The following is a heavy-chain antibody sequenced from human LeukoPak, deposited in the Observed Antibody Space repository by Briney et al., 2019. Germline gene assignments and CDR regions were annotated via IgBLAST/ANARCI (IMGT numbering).Heavy chain of an antibody. J-gene: IGHJ5*02. Sequence: GASVKVSCKASGYTFTSYYMHWVRQAPGQGLEWMGWINPNSGGTNYAQKFQGRVTMTRDTSISTAYMELSRLRSDDTAVYYCARASGYSSSWYGGDWFDPWGQGTLVTVSS. CDR1: GYTFTSYY. CDR3: ARASGYSSSWYGGDWFDP. CDR2: INPNSGGT. V-gene: IGHV1-2*02. D-gene: IGHD6-13*01.